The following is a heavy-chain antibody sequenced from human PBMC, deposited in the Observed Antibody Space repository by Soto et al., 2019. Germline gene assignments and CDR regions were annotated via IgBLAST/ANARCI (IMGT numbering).Heavy chain of an antibody. CDR1: GGSISSGDYY. CDR3: ATAGEYCTNCVCLTTAFDI. V-gene: IGHV4-30-4*01. D-gene: IGHD2-8*01. CDR2: IYYSGST. J-gene: IGHJ3*02. Sequence: QVQLQESGPGLVKPSQTLSLTCTVSGGSISSGDYYWSWIRQPPGKGLEWIGYIYYSGSTYYNPSLKSRVTISVDTSKNQFSLKLSSVTAADTAVYYCATAGEYCTNCVCLTTAFDIWGQGTMVTVSS.